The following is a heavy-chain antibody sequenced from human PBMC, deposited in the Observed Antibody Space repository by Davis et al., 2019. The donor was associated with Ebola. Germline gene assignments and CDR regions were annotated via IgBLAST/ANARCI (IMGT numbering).Heavy chain of an antibody. CDR3: VREGGGSWGY. V-gene: IGHV3-7*01. CDR2: IRQDGSEK. Sequence: ESLRLSCAASGFSFSSYWMSWVRQAPGKGLEWVANIRQDGSEKYYVDSVEGRFAVSRDNAKNSVYLQMNSLRAEDTAVYYCVREGGGSWGYWGQGTLVTVSS. J-gene: IGHJ4*02. CDR1: GFSFSSYW. D-gene: IGHD2-15*01.